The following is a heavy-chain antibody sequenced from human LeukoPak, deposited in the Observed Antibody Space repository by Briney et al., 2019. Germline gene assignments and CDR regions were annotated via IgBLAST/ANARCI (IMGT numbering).Heavy chain of an antibody. J-gene: IGHJ4*02. Sequence: SETLSLTCTVSGGSISSTTYYWGWIRQPPGKGLEWIGSIYYSGSTYYSPSPKSRVTISVDTSKNQFSLKLSSVTAADTAVYYCARGRYSSGWYLDYWGQGTLVTVSS. V-gene: IGHV4-39*01. CDR3: ARGRYSSGWYLDY. D-gene: IGHD6-19*01. CDR1: GGSISSTTYY. CDR2: IYYSGST.